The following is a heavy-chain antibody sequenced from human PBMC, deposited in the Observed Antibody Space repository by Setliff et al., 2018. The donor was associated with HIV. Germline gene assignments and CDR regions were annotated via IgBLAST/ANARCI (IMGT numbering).Heavy chain of an antibody. CDR1: GYSFTFYS. V-gene: IGHV1-46*01. CDR3: ATLAVAGPENDY. Sequence: ASVKVSCKSSGYSFTFYSMHWVRQAPGHGLEWMGIINPSGGSTTYSQKFQGRVIMTRDTSTSTVYMELNSLRSEDTAVYYCATLAVAGPENDYWGQGTLVTVSS. CDR2: INPSGGST. D-gene: IGHD6-19*01. J-gene: IGHJ4*02.